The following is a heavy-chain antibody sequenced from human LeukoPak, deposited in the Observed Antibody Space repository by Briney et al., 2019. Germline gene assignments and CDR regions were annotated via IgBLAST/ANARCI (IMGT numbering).Heavy chain of an antibody. CDR2: ISGSGDNT. Sequence: GGSLRLSCAASGFTFSSYAMSWVRQAPGKGLEWVSGISGSGDNTYYADSVKGRFTISRDNSKNTLYVRVNSLGTEDTAAYYCAKGSYYNSSGSFYFDYWGQGTLVTVSS. J-gene: IGHJ4*02. CDR3: AKGSYYNSSGSFYFDY. V-gene: IGHV3-23*01. CDR1: GFTFSSYA. D-gene: IGHD3-22*01.